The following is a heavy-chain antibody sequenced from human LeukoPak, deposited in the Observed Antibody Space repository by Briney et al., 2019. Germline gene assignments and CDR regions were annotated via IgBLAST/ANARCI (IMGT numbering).Heavy chain of an antibody. CDR2: ISSSSRYI. Sequence: GGSLRLSCVASGFTFSSYNMNWVRQAPGKGLEWVSSISSSSRYIYYTDSVKGRFTISRDNAKNSLYLQMNSLRAEDTAVYYCAKDLSNVLGYYYMDVWGKGTTVTISS. CDR3: AKDLSNVLGYYYMDV. CDR1: GFTFSSYN. V-gene: IGHV3-21*04. D-gene: IGHD3-10*02. J-gene: IGHJ6*03.